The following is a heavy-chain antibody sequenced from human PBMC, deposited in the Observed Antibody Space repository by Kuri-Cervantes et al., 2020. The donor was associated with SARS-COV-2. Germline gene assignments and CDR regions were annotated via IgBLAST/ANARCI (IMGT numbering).Heavy chain of an antibody. Sequence: GESLKISCAASGFTFSSYSMNWVLQAPGKGLEWVSSISSSSSYIYYADSVKGRSTISRDNAKNSLYLQMNSLRAEDTAVYYCARGELGISDYWGQGTLVTVSS. CDR1: GFTFSSYS. J-gene: IGHJ4*02. CDR3: ARGELGISDY. V-gene: IGHV3-21*01. D-gene: IGHD7-27*01. CDR2: ISSSSSYI.